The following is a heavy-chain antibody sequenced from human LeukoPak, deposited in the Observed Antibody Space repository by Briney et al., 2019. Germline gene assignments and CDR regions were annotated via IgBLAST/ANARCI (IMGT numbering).Heavy chain of an antibody. CDR3: ARALRGYSGYDFHY. J-gene: IGHJ4*02. V-gene: IGHV1-2*02. Sequence: ASVKVSCTASGYTFTGYYMHWVRQAPGQGLEWMGWINPNSGGTNYAQKFQGTATMPRDTSTSTAYMELSRLRSDDTAVYYCARALRGYSGYDFHYWGQGTLVTVSS. D-gene: IGHD5-12*01. CDR2: INPNSGGT. CDR1: GYTFTGYY.